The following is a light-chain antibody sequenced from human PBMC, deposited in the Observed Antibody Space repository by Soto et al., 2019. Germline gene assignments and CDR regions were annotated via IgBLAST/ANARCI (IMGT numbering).Light chain of an antibody. Sequence: EIVMTQSPGTLSLSPGERATLSCSASQSVSSNLAWYQQIPGQAPRLLIYGASTRATGIPARFSGRGSGTEFTLAISSLQSEDFAVYYCQQYHDWPQTFGLGTKV. J-gene: IGKJ1*01. CDR3: QQYHDWPQT. CDR2: GAS. CDR1: QSVSSN. V-gene: IGKV3-15*01.